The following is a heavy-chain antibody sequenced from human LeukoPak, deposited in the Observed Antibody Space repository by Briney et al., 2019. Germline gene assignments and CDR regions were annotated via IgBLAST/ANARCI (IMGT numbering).Heavy chain of an antibody. D-gene: IGHD1-26*01. J-gene: IGHJ3*01. V-gene: IGHV1-69*13. Sequence: SVKVSCKAAGGTISNYVISWVRQAPGQGLEWMGGIIPILTTANYAQKFQGRVTITADESTSTAYMEPSSLRSEDTAVYYCARGPQVGAFDLWGQGTMVTVSS. CDR1: GGTISNYV. CDR2: IIPILTTA. CDR3: ARGPQVGAFDL.